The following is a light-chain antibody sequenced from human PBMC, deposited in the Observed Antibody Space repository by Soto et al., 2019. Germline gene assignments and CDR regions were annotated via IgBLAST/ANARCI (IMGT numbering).Light chain of an antibody. Sequence: DLVITQSQLSLPVTPGEPASISCRSSQSLLHSNGYNSLDWYLQKPGQSPQLLIYLGSNRASGVPDRFSGSGSGTDFTLKISRVEAEDVGVYYCMQALQTPITFGQGTRLEIK. V-gene: IGKV2-28*01. CDR1: QSLLHSNGYNS. J-gene: IGKJ5*01. CDR3: MQALQTPIT. CDR2: LGS.